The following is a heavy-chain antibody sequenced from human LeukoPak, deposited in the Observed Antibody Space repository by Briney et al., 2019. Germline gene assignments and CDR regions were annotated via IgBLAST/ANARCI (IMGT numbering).Heavy chain of an antibody. CDR1: GFTFSSYW. J-gene: IGHJ6*03. CDR2: IKQDGSEK. CDR3: ARLTTVTTYYYHYYMDV. V-gene: IGHV3-7*01. Sequence: ESGGSLRLSCAASGFTFSSYWMSWVRQAPGKGLEWVANIKQDGSEKYYVDSVKGRFTISRDNAKNSLYLQMNSLRAEDTAVYYCARLTTVTTYYYHYYMDVWGKGTTVTVSS. D-gene: IGHD4-17*01.